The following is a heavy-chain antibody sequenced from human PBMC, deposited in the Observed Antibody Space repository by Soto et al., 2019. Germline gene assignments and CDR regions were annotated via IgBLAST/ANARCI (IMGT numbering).Heavy chain of an antibody. Sequence: SETLSLTCTVSGGSISSYYWSWIRQPPGKGLEWIGYIYYSGSTNYNPSLKSRVTISVDTSKNQFSLKLSSVTAADTAVYYCARESFYDSGGFQGFDYWGQGTLVTVSS. D-gene: IGHD3-22*01. CDR1: GGSISSYY. CDR2: IYYSGST. CDR3: ARESFYDSGGFQGFDY. V-gene: IGHV4-59*01. J-gene: IGHJ4*02.